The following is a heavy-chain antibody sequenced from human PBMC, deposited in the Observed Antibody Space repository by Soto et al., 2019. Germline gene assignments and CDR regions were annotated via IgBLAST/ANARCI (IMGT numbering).Heavy chain of an antibody. Sequence: QVHLVESGGGLVKPGGSLRLSCAASGFTFSDYYMHWIRQAPGKGLERVSYISGSGDTIHYADSVQGRFTISRDNAKSSLYLQMSSLRAEDTAVYYCARVGCSASCFSDWFDPWGQGTLVTVSS. CDR1: GFTFSDYY. V-gene: IGHV3-11*01. D-gene: IGHD2-2*01. CDR2: ISGSGDTI. CDR3: ARVGCSASCFSDWFDP. J-gene: IGHJ5*02.